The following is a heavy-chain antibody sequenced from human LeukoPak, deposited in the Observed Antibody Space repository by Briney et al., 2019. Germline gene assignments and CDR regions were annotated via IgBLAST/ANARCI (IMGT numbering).Heavy chain of an antibody. V-gene: IGHV3-23*01. D-gene: IGHD2-21*02. CDR3: SRDSLSSCGGDCYSGLDV. Sequence: GGSLRLSCAASGCTFSSSAMSWVRQVPGKGLEWVSGISASGGSTSYADSVKGRFTISRDNAKNTLYLQMNSLRAEDTAVYYCSRDSLSSCGGDCYSGLDVWGQGTTVTVSS. CDR2: ISASGGST. J-gene: IGHJ6*02. CDR1: GCTFSSSA.